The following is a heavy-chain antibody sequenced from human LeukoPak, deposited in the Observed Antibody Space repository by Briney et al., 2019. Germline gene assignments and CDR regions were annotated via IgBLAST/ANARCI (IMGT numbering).Heavy chain of an antibody. CDR2: MSYDGSNK. CDR3: ARYCSGRCPEYHFDY. CDR1: GFTFSSYG. D-gene: IGHD2-15*01. V-gene: IGHV3-30*03. Sequence: GGSLRLSCAASGFTFSSYGMHWVRQAPGKGLEWVAVMSYDGSNKYYADSVKGRFTISRDNSKNTLYLQMNNLRAEDTAVYYCARYCSGRCPEYHFDYWGQGTLVTVSS. J-gene: IGHJ4*02.